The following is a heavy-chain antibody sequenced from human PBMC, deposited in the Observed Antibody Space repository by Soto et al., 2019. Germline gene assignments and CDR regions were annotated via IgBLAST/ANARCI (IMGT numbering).Heavy chain of an antibody. D-gene: IGHD3-9*01. V-gene: IGHV3-23*01. Sequence: PGGSLRLSCAASGFTFISYAMSWVRQAPLKVLELFSGISVIGGSTYCADSVKGRFTISRYDSNNGVYLQVDRVRAEDTAVYYFXKXDGYDILTGDRRVYYGMDVWGQGTTVTVSS. J-gene: IGHJ6*02. CDR2: ISVIGGST. CDR1: GFTFISYA. CDR3: XKXDGYDILTGDRRVYYGMDV.